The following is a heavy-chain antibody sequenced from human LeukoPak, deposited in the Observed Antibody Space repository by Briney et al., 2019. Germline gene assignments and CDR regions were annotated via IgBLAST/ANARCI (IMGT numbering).Heavy chain of an antibody. V-gene: IGHV3-23*01. CDR3: AKDASHWSFDN. Sequence: GGSLRLSCTASGFTFSGNAMGWVRQAPGKGLEWVSGIGSDENRLYTDSVKGRLTISRDNSKNTLYLQMNSLRVEDTAVYYCAKDASHWSFDNCGEGTLVTVSS. CDR1: GFTFSGNA. D-gene: IGHD2-8*02. CDR2: IGSDENR. J-gene: IGHJ4*02.